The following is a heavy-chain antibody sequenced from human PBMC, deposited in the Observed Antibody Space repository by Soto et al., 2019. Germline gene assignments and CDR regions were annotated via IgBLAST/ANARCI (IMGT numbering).Heavy chain of an antibody. CDR1: GGSISSGGYY. CDR2: IYYSGST. Sequence: SETLSLTCTVSGGSISSGGYYWSWIRQHPGKSLEWIGYIYYSGSTYYNPSLKSRVTISVDTSKNQFSLKLSSVTAADTAVYYCARDRIAVAGPSRAFDIWGQGTMVTVSS. V-gene: IGHV4-31*03. CDR3: ARDRIAVAGPSRAFDI. J-gene: IGHJ3*02. D-gene: IGHD6-19*01.